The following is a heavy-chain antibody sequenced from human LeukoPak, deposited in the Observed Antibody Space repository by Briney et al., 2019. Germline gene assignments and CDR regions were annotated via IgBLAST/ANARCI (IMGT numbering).Heavy chain of an antibody. D-gene: IGHD6-19*01. CDR1: GGSISSYY. CDR2: IYYSGST. V-gene: IGHV4-59*01. Sequence: SETLSLTCTVSGGSISSYYWSWIRQPPGKGLEWIGYIYYSGSTNYNPSLKSRVTISVDTSKNQFSLKLSSVTAADTAVYYCARASSGWYSSFDYWGQGTLVTVSP. J-gene: IGHJ4*02. CDR3: ARASSGWYSSFDY.